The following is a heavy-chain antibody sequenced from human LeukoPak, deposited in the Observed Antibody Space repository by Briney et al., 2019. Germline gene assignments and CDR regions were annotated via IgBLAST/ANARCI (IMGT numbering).Heavy chain of an antibody. D-gene: IGHD6-13*01. CDR1: GGSISSYY. V-gene: IGHV4-59*08. CDR2: IYYSGST. Sequence: SETLSLTCTVSGGSISSYYWSWIRQPPGKGLEWIGYIYYSGSTNYNPSLKSRVTISVDTSKNQFSLKLSSVTAADTAVYYCAGTIAAAGRGPDAFDIWGQGTMVTVSS. CDR3: AGTIAAAGRGPDAFDI. J-gene: IGHJ3*02.